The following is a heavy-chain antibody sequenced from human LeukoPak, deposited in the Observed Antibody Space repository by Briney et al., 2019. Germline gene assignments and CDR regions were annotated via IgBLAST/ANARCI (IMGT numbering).Heavy chain of an antibody. CDR2: ISNTI. D-gene: IGHD3-3*02. J-gene: IGHJ3*01. CDR1: GFTFSLYS. CDR3: ARDHLYAFDF. Sequence: PGGSLRLSCAASGFTFSLYSINWVRQAPGKGLEWVSYISNTISYADSVKGRFTISRDNAKNSLYLQMNSLRDEDTAVYYCARDHLYAFDFWGQGTMVTVSS. V-gene: IGHV3-48*02.